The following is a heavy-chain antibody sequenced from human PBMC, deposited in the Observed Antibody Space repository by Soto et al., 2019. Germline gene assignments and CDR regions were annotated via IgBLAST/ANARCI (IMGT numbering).Heavy chain of an antibody. D-gene: IGHD2-15*01. CDR1: GFTFDDYA. J-gene: IGHJ6*03. CDR2: ISWNSGSI. V-gene: IGHV3-9*01. CDR3: AKDLQLEVVDGRGVMDV. Sequence: GGSLRLSCAASGFTFDDYAMHWVRQAPGKGLEWVSGISWNSGSIGYADSVKGRFTISRDNAKNSLYLQMNSLRAEDTALYYCAKDLQLEVVDGRGVMDVWGKGTTVTVSS.